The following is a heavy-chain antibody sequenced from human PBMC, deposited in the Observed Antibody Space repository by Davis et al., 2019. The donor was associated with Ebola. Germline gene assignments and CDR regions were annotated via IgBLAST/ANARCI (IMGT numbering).Heavy chain of an antibody. Sequence: SVKVSCKASGGTFSSYAISWVRQAPGQGLEWMGGIIPIFGTANYAQKFQGRVTITADESTSTAYMELRSLRSDDTAVYYCASTPRHYYDSSGYYGLDYWGQGTLVTVSS. CDR1: GGTFSSYA. J-gene: IGHJ4*02. D-gene: IGHD3-22*01. CDR2: IIPIFGTA. V-gene: IGHV1-69*13. CDR3: ASTPRHYYDSSGYYGLDY.